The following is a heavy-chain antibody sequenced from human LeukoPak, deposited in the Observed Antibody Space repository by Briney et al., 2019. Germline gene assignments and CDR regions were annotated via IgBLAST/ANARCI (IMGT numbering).Heavy chain of an antibody. CDR1: GDSINTYY. D-gene: IGHD6-13*01. V-gene: IGHV4-59*01. J-gene: IGHJ4*02. Sequence: SETLSLTCTVSGDSINTYYWNWIRQPPGKGLEWIGFIYYSGSTNYNPSLKSRVTISVDTSKNQFSLKLSSVTAAETAVYYCARGGAKSSWYEYYFDYWGQGTLVTVSS. CDR2: IYYSGST. CDR3: ARGGAKSSWYEYYFDY.